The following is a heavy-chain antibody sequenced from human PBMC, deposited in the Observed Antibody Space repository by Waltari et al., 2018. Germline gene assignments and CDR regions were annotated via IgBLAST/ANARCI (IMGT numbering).Heavy chain of an antibody. Sequence: QVQLVQSGAEVKKPGSSVKVSCKASGGPFSSYAISWVRQAPGQGLEWMGGTIPIFGTANYAQKFQGRVTITTDESTSTAYMELSSLRSEDTAVYYCARGPWGSSWLIYYGMDVWGQGTTVTVSS. CDR3: ARGPWGSSWLIYYGMDV. CDR2: TIPIFGTA. V-gene: IGHV1-69*05. J-gene: IGHJ6*02. D-gene: IGHD6-13*01. CDR1: GGPFSSYA.